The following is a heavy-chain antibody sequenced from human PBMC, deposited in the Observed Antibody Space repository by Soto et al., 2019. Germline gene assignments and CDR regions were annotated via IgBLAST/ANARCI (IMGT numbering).Heavy chain of an antibody. D-gene: IGHD3-10*01. V-gene: IGHV3-9*01. CDR3: VKDEGVCNAISCKDAFDY. Sequence: EVQLAESGGGLVQPGRSLRLSCAASGFSFVDYAMHWVRQVPGQGLEWVSGISWDGGYTGYADSVKRRFTISRENAKKALYLQMNRLRVVDTDLYYCVKDEGVCNAISCKDAFDYWGQGTKVTVS. J-gene: IGHJ3*01. CDR1: GFSFVDYA. CDR2: ISWDGGYT.